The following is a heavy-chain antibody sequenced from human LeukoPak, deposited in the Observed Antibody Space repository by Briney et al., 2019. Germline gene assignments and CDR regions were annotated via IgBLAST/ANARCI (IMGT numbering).Heavy chain of an antibody. J-gene: IGHJ4*02. V-gene: IGHV4-38-2*02. Sequence: PSETLSLTCTVSGYSISSGYYWGWIRQPPGKGLEWIGSIYHSGSTYYNPSLKSRVTISVDTSKNQFSLKLSSVTAADTAVYYCASAQLWLPFDYWGQGTLVTVSS. D-gene: IGHD5-18*01. CDR2: IYHSGST. CDR3: ASAQLWLPFDY. CDR1: GYSISSGYY.